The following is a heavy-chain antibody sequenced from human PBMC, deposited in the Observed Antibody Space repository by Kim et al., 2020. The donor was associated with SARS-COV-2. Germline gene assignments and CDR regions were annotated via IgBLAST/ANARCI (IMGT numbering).Heavy chain of an antibody. D-gene: IGHD6-13*01. V-gene: IGHV3-21*01. CDR3: AKGAGGH. Sequence: GGSLRLSCAASGFTFSSYSMNWVRQAPGKGLEWVSSVSSTGNYRYYADSVKGRFTISRDNAQNSLFLQINSLRAEDTAVYYCAKGAGGHWGQGTLVPVSS. J-gene: IGHJ1*01. CDR2: VSSTGNYR. CDR1: GFTFSSYS.